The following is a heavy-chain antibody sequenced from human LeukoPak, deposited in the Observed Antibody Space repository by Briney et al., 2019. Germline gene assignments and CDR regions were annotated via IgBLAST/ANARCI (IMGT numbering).Heavy chain of an antibody. CDR3: ATTLRNNPP. J-gene: IGHJ5*02. CDR2: ISAYNGNT. D-gene: IGHD1-14*01. V-gene: IGHV1-18*01. Sequence: ASVKVSCKASGYTFTSYGISWVRQAPGQGLEWMGWISAYNGNTNYAQKPQGRVAMTTDTSTSTAYMELNTLTSEDTAVYYCATTLRNNPPWGQGTLITVSS. CDR1: GYTFTSYG.